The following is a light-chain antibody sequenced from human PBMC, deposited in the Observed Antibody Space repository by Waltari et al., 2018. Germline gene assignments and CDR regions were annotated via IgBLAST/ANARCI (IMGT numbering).Light chain of an antibody. J-gene: IGKJ1*01. CDR2: DAS. Sequence: EIVLTQSPGTLSLSPGERATLSCRARQSVGKSLAWYQQKSGQAPRLLIYDASTRATGIPDRFSASGFGTDFSLTISRLEPEDCAVYYCQKYVRLPVTFGQGTKVEIK. V-gene: IGKV3-20*01. CDR1: QSVGKS. CDR3: QKYVRLPVT.